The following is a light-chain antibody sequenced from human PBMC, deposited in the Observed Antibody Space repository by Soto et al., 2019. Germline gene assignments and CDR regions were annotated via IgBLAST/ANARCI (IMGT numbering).Light chain of an antibody. CDR2: SAS. J-gene: IGKJ1*01. CDR1: QSVNNN. V-gene: IGKV3-15*01. CDR3: QQYNNWPPL. Sequence: EIVITQSPATLSVSPGERATLSCRASQSVNNNLAWYQQKPGQDPMLLIFSASARATDIPARFSGSGSGTEFTRTSSNLQSEEFAVNYGQQYNNWPPLFGQGTKVETK.